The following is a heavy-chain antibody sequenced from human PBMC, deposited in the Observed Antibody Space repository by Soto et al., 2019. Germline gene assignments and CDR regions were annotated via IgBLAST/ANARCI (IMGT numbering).Heavy chain of an antibody. Sequence: ASVKVSCKASGYTFTSYYMHWVRQAPGQGLEWMGWISAYNGNTNYAQKLQGRVTMTTDTSTSTAYMELRSLRSDDTAVYYCAQSSYYDILTGLFDPWGQGTLVTVSS. J-gene: IGHJ5*02. CDR3: AQSSYYDILTGLFDP. CDR2: ISAYNGNT. D-gene: IGHD3-9*01. V-gene: IGHV1-18*04. CDR1: GYTFTSYY.